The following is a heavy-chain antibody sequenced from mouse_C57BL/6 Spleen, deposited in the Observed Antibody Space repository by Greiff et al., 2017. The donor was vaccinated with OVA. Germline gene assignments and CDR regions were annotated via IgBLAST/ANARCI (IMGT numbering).Heavy chain of an antibody. CDR2: ISNGGGST. J-gene: IGHJ3*01. Sequence: EVKLVESGGGLVQPGGSLKLSCAASGFTFSDYYMYWVRQTPEKRLEWVAYISNGGGSTYYPDTVKGRFTISRDNAKNTLYLQMSRLKSEDTAMYYCARQDYSNLAWFAYWGQGTLVTVSA. D-gene: IGHD2-5*01. CDR3: ARQDYSNLAWFAY. V-gene: IGHV5-12*01. CDR1: GFTFSDYY.